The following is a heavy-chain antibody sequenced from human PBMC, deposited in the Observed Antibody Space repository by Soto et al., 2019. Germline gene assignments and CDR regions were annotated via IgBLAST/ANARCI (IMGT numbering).Heavy chain of an antibody. Sequence: PSETLSLTCTVSGGSISSGGYYWSWIRQHPGKGLEWIGYIYYSGSTYYNPSLKSRVTISVDTSKNQFSLKLSSVTAADTAVYYSARGCHESSCYGFDDWGQGTPVTVSS. CDR2: IYYSGST. CDR1: GGSISSGGYY. D-gene: IGHD3-22*01. V-gene: IGHV4-31*03. J-gene: IGHJ4*01. CDR3: ARGCHESSCYGFDD.